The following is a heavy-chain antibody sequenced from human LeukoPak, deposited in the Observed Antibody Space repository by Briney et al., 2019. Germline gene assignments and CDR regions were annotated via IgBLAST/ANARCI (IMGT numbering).Heavy chain of an antibody. V-gene: IGHV3-30-3*01. CDR2: ISYDGSNK. D-gene: IGHD3-10*01. CDR1: GFTFSSYA. J-gene: IGHJ5*02. CDR3: ARESRGYWFDP. Sequence: GRSLRLSCAASGFTFSSYAMHWVRQAPGKGLEWVAVISYDGSNKYYADSVKGRFTISRDNSKNTLYLQMNSLRAEDTAVYYCARESRGYWFDPWGQGTLVTVSS.